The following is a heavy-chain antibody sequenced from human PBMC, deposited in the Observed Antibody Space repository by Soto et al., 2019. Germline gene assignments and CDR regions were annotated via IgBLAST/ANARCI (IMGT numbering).Heavy chain of an antibody. J-gene: IGHJ3*02. CDR2: IYYSGST. CDR3: ARYAGYCSSASCPSDAFDI. D-gene: IGHD2-2*01. V-gene: IGHV4-31*03. Sequence: TLSLTCTVSGGSISSGGFYWSWIRQHPGKGLEWIGYIYYSGSTYYNPSLKSRVTISVDTSKNQFSLKLSSVTAADTAVYYCARYAGYCSSASCPSDAFDIWGQGTMVTVSS. CDR1: GGSISSGGFY.